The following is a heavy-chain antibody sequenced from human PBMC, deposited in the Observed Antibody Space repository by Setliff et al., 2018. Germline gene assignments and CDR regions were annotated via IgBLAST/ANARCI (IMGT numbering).Heavy chain of an antibody. Sequence: ASVKVSCKASGYTLTTYFMNWVRQAPGQGLEWMGYINTRTGNPMYAQGFTGRFVFSLDPSVSTAYLQISSLKAEDTALYYCARGGDIITIFGVVTPDFYYYMDVWGKGTAVTVSS. CDR1: GYTLTTYF. CDR2: INTRTGNP. V-gene: IGHV7-4-1*02. J-gene: IGHJ6*03. D-gene: IGHD3-3*01. CDR3: ARGGDIITIFGVVTPDFYYYMDV.